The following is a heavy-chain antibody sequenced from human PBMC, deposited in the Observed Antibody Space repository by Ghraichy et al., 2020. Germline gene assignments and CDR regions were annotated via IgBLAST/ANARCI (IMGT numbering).Heavy chain of an antibody. Sequence: GGSLRLSCAASGFTFSNYDMHWVRQATGKGLEWVSAIGTAGDTYYPGSVKGRFTISRENAKNSLYLQMNSLTAGDTAVYYCARDYSWAYCTSTSCYGRGGAMDVWGQGTTVTVSS. CDR2: IGTAGDT. D-gene: IGHD2-2*01. V-gene: IGHV3-13*01. J-gene: IGHJ6*02. CDR3: ARDYSWAYCTSTSCYGRGGAMDV. CDR1: GFTFSNYD.